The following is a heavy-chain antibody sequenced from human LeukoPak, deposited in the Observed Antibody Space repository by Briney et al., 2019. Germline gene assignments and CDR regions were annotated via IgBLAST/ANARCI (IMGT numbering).Heavy chain of an antibody. D-gene: IGHD3-16*01. CDR1: GGSVGSSSYY. CDR2: IYYSGNT. V-gene: IGHV4-39*07. CDR3: ARVKPPWGGNWFDP. Sequence: SETLSLTCTVSGGSVGSSSYYWGWIRQPPVKGLEWIGSIYYSGNTYYTPSLKSRVTMSIDTSKNQFSLKLSSVTAADTAVYYCARVKPPWGGNWFDPWGQGTLVTVSS. J-gene: IGHJ5*02.